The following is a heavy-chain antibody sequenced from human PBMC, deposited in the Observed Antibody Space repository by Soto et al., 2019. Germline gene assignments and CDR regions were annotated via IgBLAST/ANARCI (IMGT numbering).Heavy chain of an antibody. Sequence: ASVKVSCKASGYTLISFYMHRVRQAPGQGLEWMGVVNANGGSTNYAQKFQGRVTMTRDTSTSTVYMEVNSLGSEDTAVYYCARDPSSAAGMDVWGQGTTVTVSS. CDR1: GYTLISFY. D-gene: IGHD6-13*01. CDR3: ARDPSSAAGMDV. CDR2: VNANGGST. V-gene: IGHV1-46*01. J-gene: IGHJ6*02.